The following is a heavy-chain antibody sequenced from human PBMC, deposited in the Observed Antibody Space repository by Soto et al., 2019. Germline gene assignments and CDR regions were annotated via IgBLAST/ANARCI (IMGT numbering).Heavy chain of an antibody. Sequence: QITLKESGPTLLKPTQTLALTCTFSGFSFNTRGVGVAWIRQPPGKALEWLAVIYWDGDRRYSPSLTDRLTITKHMSTMQVVLTMTNVDPVDTGTYYCAHLVPGPLSFAYWGQGALVTVSS. CDR3: AHLVPGPLSFAY. V-gene: IGHV2-5*02. J-gene: IGHJ4*02. CDR1: GFSFNTRGVG. D-gene: IGHD6-19*01. CDR2: IYWDGDR.